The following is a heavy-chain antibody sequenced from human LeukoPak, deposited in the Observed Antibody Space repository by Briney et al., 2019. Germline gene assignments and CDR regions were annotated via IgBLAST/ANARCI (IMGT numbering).Heavy chain of an antibody. Sequence: ASVKVSCKASGYTFTSYYMHWVRQAPGQGLEWMGIINPSGGSTSYAQKFQGRVTMTRVTSTSTVHMELSSLRSEDTAVYYCARRIQLWLGGYYFDYWGQGTLVTVSS. CDR1: GYTFTSYY. J-gene: IGHJ4*02. V-gene: IGHV1-46*01. CDR3: ARRIQLWLGGYYFDY. CDR2: INPSGGST. D-gene: IGHD5-18*01.